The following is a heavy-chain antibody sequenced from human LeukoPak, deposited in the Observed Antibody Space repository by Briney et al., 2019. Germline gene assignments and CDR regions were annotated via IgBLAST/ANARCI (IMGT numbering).Heavy chain of an antibody. J-gene: IGHJ4*02. CDR2: IYIVGST. V-gene: IGHV3-53*01. CDR1: GFTFSTNY. CDR3: VRVLLQAGNQYGSGSYDY. D-gene: IGHD3-10*01. Sequence: PGGSLRLSCAASGFTFSTNYMSWVRQAPGKGLEWVSVIYIVGSTYYTDSVKGRFTLSIHKSKKTLYLKMNSLRAEATAVYHCVRVLLQAGNQYGSGSYDYWGQGTLVTVSS.